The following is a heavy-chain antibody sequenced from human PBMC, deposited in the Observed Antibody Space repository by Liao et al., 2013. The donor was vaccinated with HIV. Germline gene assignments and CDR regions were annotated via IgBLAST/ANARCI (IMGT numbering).Heavy chain of an antibody. J-gene: IGHJ4*02. D-gene: IGHD3-10*02. CDR2: IYYSGST. CDR1: GDSISSSSYY. CDR3: ARSRIFGSFDY. Sequence: QLQLQESGPGLVKPSETLSLTCTVSGDSISSSSYYWGWIRQPPGKGLEWIGYIYYSGSTNYNPSLKSRVTISVDTSKNQFSLKLSSVTAADTAVYYCARSRIFGSFDYWGRGNPGHRLL. V-gene: IGHV4-61*05.